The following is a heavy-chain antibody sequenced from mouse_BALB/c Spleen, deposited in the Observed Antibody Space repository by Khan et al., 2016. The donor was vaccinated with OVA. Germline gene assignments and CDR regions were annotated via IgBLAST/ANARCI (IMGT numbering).Heavy chain of an antibody. D-gene: IGHD1-1*01. V-gene: IGHV1-84*02. Sequence: QVRLQQSGPELVKPGASVKISCKASGYTFTDYYINWVKQKPGQGLEWIGWIYPGTGDTQYNEKFKGKATLTVDTSSRTVYMQVSSLTSEDTAVYFCSRDVATEYFYFWGQGTTLTVSS. J-gene: IGHJ2*01. CDR2: IYPGTGDT. CDR3: SRDVATEYFYF. CDR1: GYTFTDYY.